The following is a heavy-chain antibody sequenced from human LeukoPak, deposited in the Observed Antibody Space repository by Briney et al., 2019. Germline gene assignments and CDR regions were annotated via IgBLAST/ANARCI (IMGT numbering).Heavy chain of an antibody. J-gene: IGHJ6*03. CDR2: INHSGST. Sequence: PSETLSLTCAVYGGSFSGYYWSWIRQPPGKGLEWIGEINHSGSTNYNPSLKSRVTISVDTSKNQFSLKLSSVTAADTAVYYCARGLYYYGSGSYYRGGSYYYYMDVWGKGTTVTISS. CDR1: GGSFSGYY. CDR3: ARGLYYYGSGSYYRGGSYYYYMDV. V-gene: IGHV4-34*01. D-gene: IGHD3-10*01.